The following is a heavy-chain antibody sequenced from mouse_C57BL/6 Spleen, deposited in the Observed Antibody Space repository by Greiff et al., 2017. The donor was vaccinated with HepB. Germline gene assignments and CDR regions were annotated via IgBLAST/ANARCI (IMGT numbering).Heavy chain of an antibody. CDR1: GFTFSSYA. Sequence: EVMLVESGEGLVKPGGSLKLSCAASGFTFSSYAMSWVRQTPEKRLEWVAYISSGGDYIYYADTVKGRFTISRDNAKNTLFLQMTSLRSEDTAMYYCARDDGYLYYAMDYWGQGTSVTVSS. D-gene: IGHD2-3*01. CDR2: ISSGGDYI. CDR3: ARDDGYLYYAMDY. J-gene: IGHJ4*01. V-gene: IGHV5S21*01.